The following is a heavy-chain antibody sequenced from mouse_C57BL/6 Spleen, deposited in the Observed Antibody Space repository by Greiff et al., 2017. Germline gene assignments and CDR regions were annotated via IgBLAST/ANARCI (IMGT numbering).Heavy chain of an antibody. CDR1: GYTFTSYW. V-gene: IGHV1-53*01. CDR2: INPSNGGT. J-gene: IGHJ1*03. CDR3: ARERLYGRYFDV. D-gene: IGHD1-1*01. Sequence: QVQLQQPGTELVKPGASVKLSCKASGYTFTSYWMHWVKQRPGQGLEWIGNINPSNGGTNYNEKFKSKATLTVDKSSSTAYMQLSSLTSEDSAVYYGARERLYGRYFDVWGTGTTVTVSS.